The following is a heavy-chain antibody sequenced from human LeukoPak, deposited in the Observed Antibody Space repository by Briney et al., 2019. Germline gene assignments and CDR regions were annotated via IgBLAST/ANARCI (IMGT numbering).Heavy chain of an antibody. J-gene: IGHJ6*04. CDR3: ERSYGSGSSYGMDV. CDR1: GVSISSGGYY. V-gene: IGHV4-31*03. D-gene: IGHD3-10*01. CDR2: IDYSGNT. Sequence: SETLSFTGSVSGVSISSGGYYWSWIRQHPEKSLEWIGYIDYSGNTYYNPSLNTRATISADTSKNQFALNLSTVTATDAAVYYCERSYGSGSSYGMDVWGKGTTVTVSS.